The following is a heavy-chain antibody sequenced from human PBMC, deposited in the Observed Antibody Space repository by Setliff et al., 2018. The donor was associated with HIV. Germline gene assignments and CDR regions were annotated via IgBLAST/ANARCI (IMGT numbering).Heavy chain of an antibody. D-gene: IGHD2-2*01. CDR3: AKHNCGTTACYGVVV. CDR2: IYHSGST. CDR1: GGSISSNW. J-gene: IGHJ3*01. V-gene: IGHV4-4*02. Sequence: SETLSLTCAVSGGSISSNWWSWVRQSPGKGLEWIGEIYHSGSTHYNPSLQSRVTISVDRSKNHVSLKLSSVTAADTAVYYCAKHNCGTTACYGVVVWGQGTMVTVSS.